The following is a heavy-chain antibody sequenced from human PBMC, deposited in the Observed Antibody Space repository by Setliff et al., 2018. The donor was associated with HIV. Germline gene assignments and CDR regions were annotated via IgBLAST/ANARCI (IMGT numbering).Heavy chain of an antibody. V-gene: IGHV1-46*01. CDR1: GYTFTTYY. D-gene: IGHD6-19*01. J-gene: IGHJ5*02. Sequence: ASVKVSCKASGYTFTTYYIHWVRQAPGQGLEWMGILKPSEGTTSFAQKFQGRVTMTRDTSTSTVYMDLSSLRADDTAVYYCVRGYRSAWNSWFDAWGQGTRVTVSS. CDR3: VRGYRSAWNSWFDA. CDR2: LKPSEGTT.